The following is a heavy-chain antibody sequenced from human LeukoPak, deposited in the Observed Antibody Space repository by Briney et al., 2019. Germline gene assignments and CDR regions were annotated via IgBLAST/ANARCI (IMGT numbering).Heavy chain of an antibody. V-gene: IGHV1-8*01. J-gene: IGHJ1*01. D-gene: IGHD6-19*01. CDR3: ARVGEVAVAGTTAEYFQH. CDR1: GYTFTSYD. Sequence: GASVKVSYKASGYTFTSYDINWVRQATGQGLEWMGWMNPNSGNTGYAQKFQGRVTVTRNTSISTAYMELSSLRSEDTAVYYCARVGEVAVAGTTAEYFQHWGQGTLVTVSS. CDR2: MNPNSGNT.